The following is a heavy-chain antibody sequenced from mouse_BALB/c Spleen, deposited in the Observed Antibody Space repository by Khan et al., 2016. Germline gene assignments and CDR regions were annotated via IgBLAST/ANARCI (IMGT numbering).Heavy chain of an antibody. CDR1: GFTFSSYA. J-gene: IGHJ2*01. CDR2: ISSGGSS. V-gene: IGHV5-6-5*01. CDR3: TAKVYYFDY. Sequence: EVELVESGGGLVKPGGSLKLSCAASGFTFSSYAMSWVRQTPEKRLEWVASISSGGSSFYPDILKDRFTISTDNARNILSLQMSSLMSADTAMYYYTAKVYYFDYWGQGTTLTVSS.